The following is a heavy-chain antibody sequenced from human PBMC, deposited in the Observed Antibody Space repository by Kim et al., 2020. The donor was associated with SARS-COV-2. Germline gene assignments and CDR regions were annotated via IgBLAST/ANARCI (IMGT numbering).Heavy chain of an antibody. V-gene: IGHV4-39*01. CDR1: GGSISSSSYY. CDR3: ARPPGTKDAFDI. Sequence: SETLSLTCTVSGGSISSSSYYWGWIRQPPGKGLEWIGSIYYSGSTYYNPSLKSRVTISVDTSKNQFSLKLSSVTAADTAVYYCARPPGTKDAFDIWGQGTMVTVSS. CDR2: IYYSGST. J-gene: IGHJ3*02.